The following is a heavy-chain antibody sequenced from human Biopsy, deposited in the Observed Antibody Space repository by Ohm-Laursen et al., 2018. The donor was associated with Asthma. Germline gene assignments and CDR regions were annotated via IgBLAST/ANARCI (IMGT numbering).Heavy chain of an antibody. D-gene: IGHD2-2*01. V-gene: IGHV1-69*13. CDR3: ARKAGSCISRTCYSLDF. J-gene: IGHJ4*02. CDR1: GGTFNTYV. Sequence: ASVKASCKSLGGTFNTYVIGWVRQAPGPGLEWKGGINSVFGTTTYPQKFQDRVTITADDSTSTVYMELSSLRSEDTAVYYCARKAGSCISRTCYSLDFWGQGTLVTVSS. CDR2: INSVFGTT.